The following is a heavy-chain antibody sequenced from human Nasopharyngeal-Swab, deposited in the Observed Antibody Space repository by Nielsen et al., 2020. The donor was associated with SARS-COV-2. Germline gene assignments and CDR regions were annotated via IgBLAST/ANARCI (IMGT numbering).Heavy chain of an antibody. Sequence: GESLKISCAASGFIFSNYWMTWVRQAPGKGLGWVANIKQDGSEMYYVDSVKGRFTISRDNAKNSLYLQMNSLRVEDTAVYNCAREGRDGFDYWGQGTLVTVSS. V-gene: IGHV3-7*01. CDR2: IKQDGSEM. CDR3: AREGRDGFDY. CDR1: GFIFSNYW. J-gene: IGHJ4*02. D-gene: IGHD5-24*01.